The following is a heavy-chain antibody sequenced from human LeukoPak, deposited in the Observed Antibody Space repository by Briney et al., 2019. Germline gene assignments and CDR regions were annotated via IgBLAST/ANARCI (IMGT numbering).Heavy chain of an antibody. Sequence: GGSLRLSCAASGFTSSSYSMNWVRQAPGKGLEWVSYISSSSSTIYYADSVKGRFTISRDNAKNSLHLQMNSLRAEDTAVYYCARGQYWFDPWGQGTLVIVSS. CDR3: ARGQYWFDP. D-gene: IGHD6-19*01. J-gene: IGHJ5*02. V-gene: IGHV3-48*04. CDR2: ISSSSSTI. CDR1: GFTSSSYS.